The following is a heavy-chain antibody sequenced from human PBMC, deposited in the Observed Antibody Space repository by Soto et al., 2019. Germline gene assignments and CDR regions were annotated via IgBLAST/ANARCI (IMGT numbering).Heavy chain of an antibody. CDR1: GFTFDDYG. Sequence: LRLACAAPGFTFDDYGMSWVRQAPGKGLEWVTGINWNGGSTGYADSVKGRFTISRDNAKNSLYLQMNSLRAEDTALYYCARTYYYDGRGYYNPDYFDYWGQGTLVTVSS. V-gene: IGHV3-20*04. CDR3: ARTYYYDGRGYYNPDYFDY. J-gene: IGHJ4*02. CDR2: INWNGGST. D-gene: IGHD3-22*01.